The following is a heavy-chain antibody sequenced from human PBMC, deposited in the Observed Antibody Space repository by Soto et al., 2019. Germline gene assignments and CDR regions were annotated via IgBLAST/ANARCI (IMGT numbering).Heavy chain of an antibody. CDR1: GFIFSHAW. Sequence: EVQLVESGGDLVKPGGSLRLSCAASGFIFSHAWFHWVRQPPGKGLELVGRVKHNGGATDYAESVKGRFTISRDDSKDTVYLQMSILSTVDTAIYFCASDLGPAYDNNNWFDPWGQGTLVTVSS. CDR2: VKHNGGAT. V-gene: IGHV3-15*07. J-gene: IGHJ5*02. D-gene: IGHD2-21*01. CDR3: ASDLGPAYDNNNWFDP.